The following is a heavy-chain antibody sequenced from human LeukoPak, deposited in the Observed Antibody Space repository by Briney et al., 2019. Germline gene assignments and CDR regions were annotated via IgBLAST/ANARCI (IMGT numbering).Heavy chain of an antibody. CDR1: GFTVSSIY. J-gene: IGHJ4*02. V-gene: IGHV3-53*01. Sequence: GGSLRLSCAASGFTVSSIYMSWVRQTPGKGLEWVSVLYTDGSTYYADFVNGRFTISRDNSKNTLYLQMYSLRGEDTAVYYCAKELYGSGSYPQLDWGQGTLVTVS. D-gene: IGHD3-10*01. CDR3: AKELYGSGSYPQLD. CDR2: LYTDGST.